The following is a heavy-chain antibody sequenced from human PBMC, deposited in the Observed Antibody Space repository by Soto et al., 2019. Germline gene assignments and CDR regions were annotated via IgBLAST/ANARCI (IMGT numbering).Heavy chain of an antibody. CDR2: INPSGGST. CDR3: ARDPLLRFLEWSQVNYYYYYMDV. CDR1: GYTFTSYY. D-gene: IGHD3-3*01. V-gene: IGHV1-46*03. J-gene: IGHJ6*03. Sequence: GASVKVSCKASGYTFTSYYMHWVRQAPGQGLEWMGIINPSGGSTSYAQKFQGRVTMTRDTSTGTVYMELSSLRSEDTAVYYCARDPLLRFLEWSQVNYYYYYMDVWGKGTTVTVSS.